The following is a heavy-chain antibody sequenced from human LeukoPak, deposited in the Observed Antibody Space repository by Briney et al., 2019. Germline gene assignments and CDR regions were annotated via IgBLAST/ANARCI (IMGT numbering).Heavy chain of an antibody. J-gene: IGHJ4*02. CDR2: ITSRNTDI. Sequence: GGSLRLSCAASGFTFRSYSMNWVRQAPGKGLEWVSSITSRNTDIYYADSVKGRFTISRDIAKNSLYLQMNSLRAEDTAVYYCAKPVTYYYDSIDYWGQGTLVTVSS. CDR1: GFTFRSYS. D-gene: IGHD3-22*01. CDR3: AKPVTYYYDSIDY. V-gene: IGHV3-21*04.